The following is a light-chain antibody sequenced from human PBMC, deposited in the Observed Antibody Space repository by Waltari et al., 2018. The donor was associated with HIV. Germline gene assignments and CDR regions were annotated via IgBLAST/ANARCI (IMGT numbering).Light chain of an antibody. J-gene: IGLJ2*01. V-gene: IGLV2-8*01. CDR3: SSYAGSNNVV. Sequence: QPALTQPPSASGSAGQSVTISCTGTSGDVGGYNYVSWYQQHPGKAPKLMIYEVSKRPSCVPHRCSCCKSGNTASPPVSGLQAEDEADYYCSSYAGSNNVVFGGGTKLTVL. CDR1: SGDVGGYNY. CDR2: EVS.